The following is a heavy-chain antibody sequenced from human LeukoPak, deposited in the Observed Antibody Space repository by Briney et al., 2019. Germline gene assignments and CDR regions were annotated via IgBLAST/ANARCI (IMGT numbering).Heavy chain of an antibody. CDR1: GYTFTSYG. V-gene: IGHV1-18*01. D-gene: IGHD3-10*01. J-gene: IGHJ4*02. Sequence: ASVKVSCKASGYTFTSYGISWVRQAPGQGLEWMGWISAYNGNTNSAQKLQGRVTMTTDTSTSTAYMELRSLRSDDTAVYYCARLDAGFGGGDFDYWGQGTLVTVSS. CDR3: ARLDAGFGGGDFDY. CDR2: ISAYNGNT.